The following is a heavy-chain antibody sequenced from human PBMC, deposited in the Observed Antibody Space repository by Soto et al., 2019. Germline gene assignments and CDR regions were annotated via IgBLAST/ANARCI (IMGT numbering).Heavy chain of an antibody. V-gene: IGHV4-30-4*01. CDR3: ARDMADPPAITMVRGVFTN. D-gene: IGHD3-10*01. CDR2: IYYSGST. CDR1: GGSISSGDYY. Sequence: SETLSLTCTVSGGSISSGDYYWSWIRQPPGKGLEWIGYIYYSGSTYYNPSLKSRVTISVDKSKNQFSLKLSSVTAADTAVYYCARDMADPPAITMVRGVFTNWGQGTLVTVSS. J-gene: IGHJ4*02.